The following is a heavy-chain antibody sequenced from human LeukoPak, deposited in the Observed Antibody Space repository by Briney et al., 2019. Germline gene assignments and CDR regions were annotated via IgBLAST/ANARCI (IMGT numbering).Heavy chain of an antibody. Sequence: PGGSLRLSCAASGFTFSSYAMHWVRQAPGKGLEWVSYISSSSSTIYYADSVKGRFTISRDNAKNSLYLQMNSLRAEDTAVYYCARAGSYYQYYFDYWGQGTLVTVSS. CDR2: ISSSSSTI. J-gene: IGHJ4*02. CDR3: ARAGSYYQYYFDY. CDR1: GFTFSSYA. D-gene: IGHD3-10*01. V-gene: IGHV3-48*04.